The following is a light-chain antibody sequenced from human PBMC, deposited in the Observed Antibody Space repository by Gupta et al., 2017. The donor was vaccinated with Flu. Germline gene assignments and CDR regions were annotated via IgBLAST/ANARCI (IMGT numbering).Light chain of an antibody. V-gene: IGKV3-20*01. Sequence: ERSIITCRSSQKRSSSYLAWYQQKPGQAPRLLIYGASSRATGIPDRFSGSGSGTDFTLTISRLEPEDFAVYYCQQYNNSAFTFGPGTRVDIK. J-gene: IGKJ3*01. CDR3: QQYNNSAFT. CDR1: QKRSSSY. CDR2: GAS.